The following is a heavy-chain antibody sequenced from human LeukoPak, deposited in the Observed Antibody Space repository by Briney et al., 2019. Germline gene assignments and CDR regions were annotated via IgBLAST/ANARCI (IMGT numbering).Heavy chain of an antibody. CDR1: GYSFVGYF. D-gene: IGHD5-24*01. CDR3: ARDRVEMSTSLSFFDN. Sequence: GASLKGSCKAPGYSFVGYFIHWVRPAPGQGLEWLGWMNPDTGGRKLAQKFQGRVTLTRDTSINTAYMELNSLQSDDTAVYFCARDRVEMSTSLSFFDNWGQGSLITVSS. CDR2: MNPDTGGR. J-gene: IGHJ4*02. V-gene: IGHV1-2*02.